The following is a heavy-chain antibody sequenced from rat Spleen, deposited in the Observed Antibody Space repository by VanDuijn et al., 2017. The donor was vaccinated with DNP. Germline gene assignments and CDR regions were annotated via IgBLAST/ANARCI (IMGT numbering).Heavy chain of an antibody. D-gene: IGHD1-4*01. Sequence: EVQLVESGGDLVQPGRSLKLSCVASRFTFNNFWMTWFRQVPGKGLDWVASITSSGDNTLYPDSVKGRFTISRDIAKNTLYLQMNSLRSEDTATYYCARHVLPLRVWDYWGQGVMVTVSS. V-gene: IGHV5-31*01. CDR3: ARHVLPLRVWDY. CDR2: ITSSGDNT. J-gene: IGHJ2*01. CDR1: RFTFNNFW.